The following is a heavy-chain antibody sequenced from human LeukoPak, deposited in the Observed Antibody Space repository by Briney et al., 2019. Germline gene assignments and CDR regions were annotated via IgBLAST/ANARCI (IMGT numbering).Heavy chain of an antibody. D-gene: IGHD3-3*01. CDR3: ARVSIFGVVIIGYFDY. Sequence: ASVWVSRKASGYTFTGYYMRWGRQAPGQGLEWVGWINPNSGGTNYAQKFQGRVTMTRDTSISTAYMELSRLRSDDTAVYDCARVSIFGVVIIGYFDYWGQGTLVTVSS. CDR2: INPNSGGT. V-gene: IGHV1-2*02. J-gene: IGHJ4*02. CDR1: GYTFTGYY.